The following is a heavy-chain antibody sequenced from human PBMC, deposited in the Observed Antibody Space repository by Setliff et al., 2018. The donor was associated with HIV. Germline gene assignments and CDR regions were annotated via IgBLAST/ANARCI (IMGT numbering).Heavy chain of an antibody. V-gene: IGHV1-8*01. CDR3: ARDLYDY. Sequence: ASVKVSCKASGYTFTSSDINWVRQATGQGLEWMGWMNPNSGNTGYAQKFQGRVTMTSDTSINTAYMELSSLRSEDTAVYFCARDLYDYWGQGTLVTVSS. D-gene: IGHD2-2*02. CDR1: GYTFTSSD. CDR2: MNPNSGNT. J-gene: IGHJ4*02.